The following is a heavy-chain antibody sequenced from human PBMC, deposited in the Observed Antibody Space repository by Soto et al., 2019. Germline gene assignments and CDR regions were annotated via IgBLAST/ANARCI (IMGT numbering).Heavy chain of an antibody. CDR1: GYTFTTYG. J-gene: IGHJ4*02. D-gene: IGHD3-22*01. CDR3: AILGAHDSSGYADY. V-gene: IGHV1-18*01. CDR2: ISAYYGTT. Sequence: QIQLMQSGAEVTKPGASVKVSCKTSGYTFTTYGIDWVRQAPGEGPEWMGWISAYYGTTKYEQKFQGRVTVTTDTPTRTAYMELRSLTSDDTAIYYCAILGAHDSSGYADYWGQGTLVTVSS.